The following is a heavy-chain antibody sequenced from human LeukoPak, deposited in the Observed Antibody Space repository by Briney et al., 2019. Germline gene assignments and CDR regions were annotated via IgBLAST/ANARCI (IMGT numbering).Heavy chain of an antibody. CDR1: GGSFSGYY. CDR3: ARGLGIFGVGNWFDP. D-gene: IGHD3-3*01. J-gene: IGHJ5*02. V-gene: IGHV4-34*01. Sequence: PSQTLSLTCAVYGGSFSGYYWSWIRQPPGKGLEWIGEINHSGSTNYNPSLKSRVTISVDTSKNQFSLKLSSVTAADTAVYYCARGLGIFGVGNWFDPWGQGTLVTVSS. CDR2: INHSGST.